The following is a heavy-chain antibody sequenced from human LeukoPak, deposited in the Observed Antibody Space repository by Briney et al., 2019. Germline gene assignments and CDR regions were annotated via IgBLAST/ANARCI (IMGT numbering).Heavy chain of an antibody. Sequence: GSSVKVSCKASGGTFSSYAISWVRQAPGQGLEWMGGIIPIFGTANYAQKFQGRVTITADESTSTAYMELSSLRSEDTAVYYCARDLRERVPAVIGAFDIWGQGTMVTVSS. J-gene: IGHJ3*02. CDR2: IIPIFGTA. CDR3: ARDLRERVPAVIGAFDI. V-gene: IGHV1-69*01. D-gene: IGHD2-2*01. CDR1: GGTFSSYA.